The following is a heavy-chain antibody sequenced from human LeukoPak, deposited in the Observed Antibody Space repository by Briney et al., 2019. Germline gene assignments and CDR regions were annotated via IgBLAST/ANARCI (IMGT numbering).Heavy chain of an antibody. CDR2: ISSSGSTI. Sequence: GGSLRLSCAASGFTFSSYEMNWVRQAPGKGLEWVSYISSSGSTIYYADSVKGRFTISRDNAKNSLYLQMNSLRAEDTAVYYCAREGYDILTGNLGYDYWGQGTLVIVSS. CDR1: GFTFSSYE. J-gene: IGHJ4*02. D-gene: IGHD3-9*01. CDR3: AREGYDILTGNLGYDY. V-gene: IGHV3-48*03.